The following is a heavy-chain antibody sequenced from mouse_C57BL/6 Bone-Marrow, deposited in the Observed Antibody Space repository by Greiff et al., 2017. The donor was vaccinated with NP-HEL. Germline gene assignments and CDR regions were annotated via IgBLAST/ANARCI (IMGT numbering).Heavy chain of an antibody. CDR1: GFTFSDYY. CDR3: RRQDYYGSSYSAWFAY. J-gene: IGHJ3*01. CDR2: ISNGGGST. D-gene: IGHD1-1*01. V-gene: IGHV5-12*01. Sequence: EVKLMESGGGLVQPGGSLKLSCAASGFTFSDYYMYWVRQTPEKRLEWVAYISNGGGSTYYPDTVKGRFTISRDTAKNTLYLQMSRLKSEDTAMYYCRRQDYYGSSYSAWFAYWGQGTLVTVSA.